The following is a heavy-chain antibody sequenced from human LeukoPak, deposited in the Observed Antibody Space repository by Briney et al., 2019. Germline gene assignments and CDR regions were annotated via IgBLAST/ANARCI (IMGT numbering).Heavy chain of an antibody. J-gene: IGHJ4*02. V-gene: IGHV3-23*01. CDR1: GFTFSSYA. D-gene: IGHD6-6*01. CDR3: AKDSDETSSSGY. CDR2: ISGSGGST. Sequence: GGSLRLSCAASGFTFSSYAMSWVHQAPGKGLEWVSAISGSGGSTYYADSVKGRFTISRDNSKNTLYLQMNSLRAEDTAVYYCAKDSDETSSSGYWGQGTLVTVSS.